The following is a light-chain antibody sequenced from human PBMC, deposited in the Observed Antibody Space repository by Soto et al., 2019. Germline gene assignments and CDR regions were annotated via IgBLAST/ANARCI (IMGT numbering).Light chain of an antibody. J-gene: IGLJ2*01. Sequence: QSVPTQPASVSGSPGQSITISCTGTSSDVGGYNYVSWYQHRPGKAPELIIYGVSNRPSGVSLRFSGSKSDNTASLTISGLQAEDEADYYCTSYTTISTLVVFGGGTKLTVL. CDR2: GVS. CDR1: SSDVGGYNY. V-gene: IGLV2-14*03. CDR3: TSYTTISTLVV.